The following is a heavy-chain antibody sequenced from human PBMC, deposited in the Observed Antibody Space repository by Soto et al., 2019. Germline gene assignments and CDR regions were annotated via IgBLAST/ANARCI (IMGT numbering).Heavy chain of an antibody. CDR1: GGSISRGGYY. V-gene: IGHV4-31*03. D-gene: IGHD3-16*01. CDR3: ARDQGGFPQVAFDI. CDR2: IYYSGST. Sequence: QVQLQESGPGLVKPSQTLSLTCTVSGGSISRGGYYWSWIRQHPGKGLEWIGYIYYSGSTYYNPSLKSRVTISVDTSKNQFSLKLSSVTAADTAVYYCARDQGGFPQVAFDIWGQGTMVTVSS. J-gene: IGHJ3*02.